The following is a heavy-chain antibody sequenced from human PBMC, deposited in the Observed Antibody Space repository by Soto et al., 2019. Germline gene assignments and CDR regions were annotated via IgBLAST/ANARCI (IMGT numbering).Heavy chain of an antibody. V-gene: IGHV1-58*02. J-gene: IGHJ4*02. CDR2: IVVGSGNT. CDR3: AATQYFSSISIVGFED. D-gene: IGHD2-2*01. CDR1: GFTFTSSA. Sequence: GASVKVSCKASGFTFTSSAMQWVRQARGQRLEWIGWIVVGSGNTNYAQKFQERVTITRDMSTSTAYMGLSSLRSEDTAVYYCAATQYFSSISIVGFEDWGQGTLVTVSS.